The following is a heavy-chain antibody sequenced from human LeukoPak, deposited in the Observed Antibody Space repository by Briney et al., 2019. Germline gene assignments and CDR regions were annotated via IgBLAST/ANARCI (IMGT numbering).Heavy chain of an antibody. CDR1: GGSFSGYY. V-gene: IGHV4-34*01. CDR2: INHSGST. J-gene: IGHJ5*02. D-gene: IGHD3-3*01. CDR3: ARGERLVLLEKVNWFDP. Sequence: PSETLSLTCAVYGGSFSGYYWSWIRQPPGKGLEWIGEINHSGSTNYNPSLKSRVTISVDTPKNQFSLKLSSVTAADTAVYYCARGERLVLLEKVNWFDPWGQGTLVTVSS.